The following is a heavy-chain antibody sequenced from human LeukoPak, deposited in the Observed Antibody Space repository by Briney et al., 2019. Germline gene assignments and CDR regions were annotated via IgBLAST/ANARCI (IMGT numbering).Heavy chain of an antibody. V-gene: IGHV3-23*01. CDR3: AKDEGRLVGPWPDY. D-gene: IGHD1-26*01. CDR1: GFTISSYW. Sequence: GGSLRLSCAASGFTISSYWMFWVRQAPGKGLEWVSTISGSGDSTYYADSVKGRFTVSRDNSKNTLYLQMYSLRAEDTAVYYCAKDEGRLVGPWPDYWGQGTLVTVSS. J-gene: IGHJ4*02. CDR2: ISGSGDST.